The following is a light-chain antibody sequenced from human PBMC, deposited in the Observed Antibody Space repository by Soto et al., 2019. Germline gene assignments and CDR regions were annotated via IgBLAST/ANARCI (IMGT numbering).Light chain of an antibody. J-gene: IGLJ2*01. Sequence: NFMLTQPHSVSESPGKTVTISCTRSSGSIASHYVQWYQQRPGSSPSIVIYEDNQRPSGVPDRFSGSIDSSSSSASLTISGLKSEDEAAYYCQSYDSDTVIFGGGTKLTVL. CDR3: QSYDSDTVI. V-gene: IGLV6-57*01. CDR2: EDN. CDR1: SGSIASHY.